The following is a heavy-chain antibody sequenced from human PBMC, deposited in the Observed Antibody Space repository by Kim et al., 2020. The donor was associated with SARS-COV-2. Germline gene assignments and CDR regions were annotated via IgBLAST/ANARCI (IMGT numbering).Heavy chain of an antibody. CDR3: ARDKGPWSPLEY. V-gene: IGHV4-4*02. Sequence: NYNPSLQCRVTISVDTSKNQFSLKLSSVTAADTAVYYCARDKGPWSPLEYWGQGTLVTVSS. D-gene: IGHD1-1*01. J-gene: IGHJ4*02.